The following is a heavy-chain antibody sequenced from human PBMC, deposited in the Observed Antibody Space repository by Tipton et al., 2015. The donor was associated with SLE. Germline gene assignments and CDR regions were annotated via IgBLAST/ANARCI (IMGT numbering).Heavy chain of an antibody. CDR2: IFDSGNT. V-gene: IGHV4-38-2*02. Sequence: GLVKPSETLSLTCTVSGSSISSDHYWGWIRQAPGKGLEWLESIFDSGNTYYNPSLKSRVTTSVDTSTNQFSLKLSSVTAADTAMYYCARGLSPFWSGRKNWFDSWGQGTLVTVSS. J-gene: IGHJ5*01. D-gene: IGHD3-3*01. CDR3: ARGLSPFWSGRKNWFDS. CDR1: GSSISSDHY.